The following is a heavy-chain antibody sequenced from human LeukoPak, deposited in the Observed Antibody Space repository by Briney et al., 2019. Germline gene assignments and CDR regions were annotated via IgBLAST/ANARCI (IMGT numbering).Heavy chain of an antibody. CDR3: ARGMTGSYFGHFDY. CDR2: MSSSGGTI. D-gene: IGHD1-26*01. J-gene: IGHJ4*02. CDR1: GFSFSSYE. V-gene: IGHV3-48*03. Sequence: PGGSLRLSCAASGFSFSSYEMNWVRRAPGKGLEGVSYMSSSGGTIYSADSVKGRFTISRDNGKNSLYLQMTSLRAEDTAVYYCARGMTGSYFGHFDYWGQGTLVTVSS.